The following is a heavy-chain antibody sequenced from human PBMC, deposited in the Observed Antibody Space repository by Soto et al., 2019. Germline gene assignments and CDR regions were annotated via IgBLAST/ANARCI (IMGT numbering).Heavy chain of an antibody. V-gene: IGHV3-23*01. CDR2: ISGSGGST. J-gene: IGHJ4*02. CDR3: AKFNGMGLLWFGELEKEPSDY. CDR1: GFTFSSYA. D-gene: IGHD3-10*01. Sequence: GGSLRLSCAASGFTFSSYAMSWVRQAPGKGLEWVSAISGSGGSTYYADSVKGRFTISRDNSKNTLYLQMNSLRAEDTAVYYCAKFNGMGLLWFGELEKEPSDYWGQGTLVTVSS.